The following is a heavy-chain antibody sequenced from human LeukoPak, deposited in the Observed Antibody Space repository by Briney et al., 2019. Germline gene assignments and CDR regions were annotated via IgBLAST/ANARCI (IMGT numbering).Heavy chain of an antibody. Sequence: GGSLRLPCAASGFTFDDYAMHWVRQAPGKGLEWVSLISGDGGSTYYADSVKGRFTISRDNSKNSLYLQMNSLRTEDTALYYCAKEGRFLEWLSYYYYMDVWGKGTTVTVSS. V-gene: IGHV3-43*02. CDR2: ISGDGGST. CDR3: AKEGRFLEWLSYYYYMDV. J-gene: IGHJ6*03. CDR1: GFTFDDYA. D-gene: IGHD3-3*01.